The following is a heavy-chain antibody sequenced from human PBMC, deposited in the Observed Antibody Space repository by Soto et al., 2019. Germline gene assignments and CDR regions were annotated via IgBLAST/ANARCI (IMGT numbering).Heavy chain of an antibody. D-gene: IGHD3-22*01. CDR1: GGSISSSTYY. CDR3: ARHQYYYDSSGYTLDY. CDR2: VYYSGST. J-gene: IGHJ4*02. V-gene: IGHV4-39*01. Sequence: SDTLALTSTVSGGSISSSTYYWGWIRQPPGKGLEWIGSVYYSGSTYYNPSLKSRVTISVDTSNNQFSLKLNSVTAADTAVYYCARHQYYYDSSGYTLDYWGQGTLVTVSS.